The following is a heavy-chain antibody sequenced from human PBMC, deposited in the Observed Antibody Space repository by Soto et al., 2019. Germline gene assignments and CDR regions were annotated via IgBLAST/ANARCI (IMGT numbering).Heavy chain of an antibody. CDR2: INPSGGSP. V-gene: IGHV1-46*01. J-gene: IGHJ6*02. CDR3: ARVRFSFLTGYPLSAPYCYYYGMDV. CDR1: GYTFTSYY. Sequence: EASVKVSGKASGYTFTSYYMHWVRQAPGQGLEWMGIINPSGGSPSYAQKFQGRVTMTRDTSTSTVYMELSSLRSEDTAVYYCARVRFSFLTGYPLSAPYCYYYGMDVWGQGITVTVSS. D-gene: IGHD3-9*01.